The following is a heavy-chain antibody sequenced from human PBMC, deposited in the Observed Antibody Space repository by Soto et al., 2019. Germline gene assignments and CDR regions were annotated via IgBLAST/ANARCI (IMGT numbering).Heavy chain of an antibody. J-gene: IGHJ4*02. CDR1: GFTFSSYA. V-gene: IGHV3-30-3*01. Sequence: GGSLRLSCAASGFTFSSYAMHWVRQAPGKGLEWVAVISYDGSNKYYADSVKGRFTISRDNSKNTLYLQMNSLRAEDAAVYYGARPQTLNYNSAYRAQGPLVTV. CDR3: ARPQTLNYNSAY. D-gene: IGHD4-4*01. CDR2: ISYDGSNK.